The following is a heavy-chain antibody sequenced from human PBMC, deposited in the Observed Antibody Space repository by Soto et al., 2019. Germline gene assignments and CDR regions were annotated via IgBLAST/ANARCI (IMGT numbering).Heavy chain of an antibody. J-gene: IGHJ4*02. CDR3: ARGGKWLVSYYFDY. CDR2: IYYSGST. D-gene: IGHD6-19*01. CDR1: GGSISSYY. V-gene: IGHV4-59*01. Sequence: SETLSLTCTVSGGSISSYYWSWIRQPPGKGLEWIGYIYYSGSTNYNPSLKSRVTISVDTSKNQFSLNLSSVTAADTAVYYCARGGKWLVSYYFDYWGQGTLVTVSS.